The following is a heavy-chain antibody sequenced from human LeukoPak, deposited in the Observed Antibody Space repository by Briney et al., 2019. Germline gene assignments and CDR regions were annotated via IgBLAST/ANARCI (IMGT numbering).Heavy chain of an antibody. Sequence: GRSLRLSCAASGFTFSSYAMHWVRQAPGKGLEWVAVISYDGSNKYYADSVRGRFTISRDNSKNTLYLQMNSLRAEDTAVYYCARDITIFGNWFDPWGQGTLVTVSS. J-gene: IGHJ5*02. D-gene: IGHD3-3*01. V-gene: IGHV3-30-3*01. CDR2: ISYDGSNK. CDR1: GFTFSSYA. CDR3: ARDITIFGNWFDP.